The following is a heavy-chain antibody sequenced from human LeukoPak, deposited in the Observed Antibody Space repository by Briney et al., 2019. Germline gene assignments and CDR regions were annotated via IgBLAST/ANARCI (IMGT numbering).Heavy chain of an antibody. D-gene: IGHD5-24*01. CDR1: GGSISSSSYY. V-gene: IGHV4-39*07. Sequence: SETLSLTCTVSGGSISSSSYYWGWIRQPPGKGLEWIGNIYHSGNTYYNPSLKSRVTISVDSSKNQFSLRLSSVTAADTAVYYCARESLTWLQSRTSWFDPWGQGTLVTVSS. CDR3: ARESLTWLQSRTSWFDP. CDR2: IYHSGNT. J-gene: IGHJ5*02.